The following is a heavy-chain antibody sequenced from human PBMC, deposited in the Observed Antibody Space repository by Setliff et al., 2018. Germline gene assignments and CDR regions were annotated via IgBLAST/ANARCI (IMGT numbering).Heavy chain of an antibody. J-gene: IGHJ3*02. CDR1: GGFSTHA. CDR3: ARDVFPYHYEGAFDI. D-gene: IGHD3-22*01. Sequence: GASVKVSCKASGGFSTHAISWVRQVPGQGLEWMGGIFPILGIANYAQKFQGSVTMTRDTSTSTVYMDMSSLRSEDTAVYYCARDVFPYHYEGAFDIWGQGTMVTVSS. CDR2: IFPILGIA. V-gene: IGHV1-69*10.